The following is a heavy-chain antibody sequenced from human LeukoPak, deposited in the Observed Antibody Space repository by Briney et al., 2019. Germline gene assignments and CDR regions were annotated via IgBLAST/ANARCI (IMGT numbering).Heavy chain of an antibody. CDR1: GLIFSTYS. Sequence: GGSLRLSCGASGLIFSTYSMNWLRQAPGKGLEWVSYISGSGTTISYADSVKGRFTISRDSAEKSLYLQMSSLRAEDTAVYYCARSDGFDIWGQGTMVTVSS. V-gene: IGHV3-48*01. CDR3: ARSDGFDI. CDR2: ISGSGTTI. J-gene: IGHJ3*02.